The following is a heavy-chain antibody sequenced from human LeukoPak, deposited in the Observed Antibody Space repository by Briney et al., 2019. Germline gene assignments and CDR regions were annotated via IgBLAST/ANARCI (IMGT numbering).Heavy chain of an antibody. J-gene: IGHJ4*02. Sequence: GGSLRLSCAASGFTFSSYWMHWVRHAPGKGLVWVSRINSDGSSTTYADSVKGRFTISRDNAKNTLYLQMNSLRAEDTAVYYCAISNYYDSSGPDYWGQGTLVTVSS. CDR3: AISNYYDSSGPDY. CDR2: INSDGSST. CDR1: GFTFSSYW. V-gene: IGHV3-74*01. D-gene: IGHD3-22*01.